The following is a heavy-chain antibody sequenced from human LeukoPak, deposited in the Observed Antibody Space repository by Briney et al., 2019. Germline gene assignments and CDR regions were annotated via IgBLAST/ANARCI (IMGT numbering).Heavy chain of an antibody. CDR1: GYTFTNYD. V-gene: IGHV1-8*03. CDR3: ARSYSGYDFLWVARTDYFDY. J-gene: IGHJ4*02. D-gene: IGHD5-12*01. Sequence: ASVKVSCKASGYTFTNYDINWVRQATGQGLEWMGWMNPNSGNTGYAQKFQGRVTITRNTSISTAYMELSSLRSEDTAVYYCARSYSGYDFLWVARTDYFDYWGQGTLVTVSS. CDR2: MNPNSGNT.